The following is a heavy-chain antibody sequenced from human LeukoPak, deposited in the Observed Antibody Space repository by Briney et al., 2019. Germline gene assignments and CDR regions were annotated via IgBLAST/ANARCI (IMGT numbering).Heavy chain of an antibody. Sequence: PGGSLRLSCVVSTFTKAWMNWVRQAPGKGLEWVGRVKNRGDGRTTDYAAPVKGRFIISRDDSKKTVYLQMDSLKTEDTAVYFCTTEYFGGFEYWGQGTQVTVSS. V-gene: IGHV3-15*07. CDR3: TTEYFGGFEY. CDR1: TFTKAW. J-gene: IGHJ4*02. D-gene: IGHD3-16*01. CDR2: VKNRGDGRTT.